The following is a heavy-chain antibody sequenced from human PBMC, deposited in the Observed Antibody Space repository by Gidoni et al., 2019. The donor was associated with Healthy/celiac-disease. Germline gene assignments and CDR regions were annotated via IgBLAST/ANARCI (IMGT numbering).Heavy chain of an antibody. CDR1: SSSYY. CDR2: IYYSGST. CDR3: ASSKVEAKYYDFWSGYYYYGMDV. J-gene: IGHJ6*02. D-gene: IGHD3-3*01. V-gene: IGHV4-39*01. Sequence: SSSYYWGWIRQPPGKGLEWIGSIYYSGSTYYNPSLKSRVTISVDTSKNQFSLKLSSVTAADTAVYYCASSKVEAKYYDFWSGYYYYGMDVWGQGTTVTVSS.